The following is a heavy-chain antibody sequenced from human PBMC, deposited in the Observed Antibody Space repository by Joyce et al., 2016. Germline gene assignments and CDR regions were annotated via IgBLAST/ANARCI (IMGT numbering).Heavy chain of an antibody. Sequence: EVQLLESGGDLVQPGGSLRLSCAASGFTFRNFAMTWVREAPGKGVEWVSVISGSGGDTYYAESVKGRFTISRDNSKNTLYLQMNNLRVEDTALYYCAKKGGTTADFDYWGQGTLVTVSS. CDR3: AKKGGTTADFDY. CDR2: ISGSGGDT. D-gene: IGHD4-17*01. J-gene: IGHJ4*02. CDR1: GFTFRNFA. V-gene: IGHV3-23*01.